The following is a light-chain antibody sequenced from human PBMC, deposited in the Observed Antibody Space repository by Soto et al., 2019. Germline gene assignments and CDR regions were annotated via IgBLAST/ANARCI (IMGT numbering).Light chain of an antibody. J-gene: IGKJ1*01. Sequence: DIQMTQSPSTLSASVGDRVTFTCRASQSVSSWLAWYQQKPGKAPKLLIYDASYLERGVPSRFSGSGSGTEFTLTISSLQPDDLATYYCQQYNSFWTCGQGTKVDIK. CDR3: QQYNSFWT. CDR1: QSVSSW. V-gene: IGKV1-5*01. CDR2: DAS.